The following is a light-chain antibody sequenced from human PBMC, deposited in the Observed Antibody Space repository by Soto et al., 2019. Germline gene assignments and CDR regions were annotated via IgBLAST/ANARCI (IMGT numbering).Light chain of an antibody. Sequence: QPVLTQSPSASASLGASVKLTCTLSSGHSSYAIAWHQQQPEKGPRYLMKLNCDGRHFKGDGIPDRFSGSSSGAERYLTISCLQSEDEADYYCQTWGTGIHVVFGGGTKLTVL. CDR1: SGHSSYA. CDR3: QTWGTGIHVV. J-gene: IGLJ2*01. CDR2: LNCDGRH. V-gene: IGLV4-69*01.